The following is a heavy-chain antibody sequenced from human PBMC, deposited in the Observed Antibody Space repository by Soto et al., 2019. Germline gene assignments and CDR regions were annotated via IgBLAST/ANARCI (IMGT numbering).Heavy chain of an antibody. CDR1: GGSISNSRYY. J-gene: IGHJ4*02. CDR2: IYHTGNT. Sequence: SETLSLTCTVSGGSISNSRYYWAWIRQPPGKGLEWIGSIYHTGNTYCNPSLRSRVTISVDTSTNQCSLTLSSMTAADTAVYYCALRSMAVVPEYWGQGTLVTVSS. D-gene: IGHD3-22*01. V-gene: IGHV4-39*07. CDR3: ALRSMAVVPEY.